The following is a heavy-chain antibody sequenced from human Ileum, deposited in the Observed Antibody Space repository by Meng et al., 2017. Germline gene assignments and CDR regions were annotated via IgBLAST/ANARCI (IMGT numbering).Heavy chain of an antibody. J-gene: IGHJ4*02. Sequence: GSLRLSCTVSNYSISSGYYWGWIRQPPGKGLEWIGSIYHSGTTYYNPSLKSRVTISVDTSKNHFSLKLTSVTAADTAVYYCARVASGYPGVYWGRGTVVTVSS. CDR1: NYSISSGYY. V-gene: IGHV4-38-2*02. CDR3: ARVASGYPGVY. CDR2: IYHSGTT. D-gene: IGHD5-12*01.